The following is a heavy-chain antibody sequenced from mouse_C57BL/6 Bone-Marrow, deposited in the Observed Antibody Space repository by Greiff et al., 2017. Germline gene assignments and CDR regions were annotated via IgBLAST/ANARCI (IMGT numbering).Heavy chain of an antibody. V-gene: IGHV1-63*01. CDR1: GYTFTNYW. Sequence: QVHVKQSGAELVRPGTSVKMSCKASGYTFTNYWIGWAKQRPGHGLEWIGDIYPGGGYTNYNEKFKGKATLTADKSSSTAYMQFSSLTSEDSAIYYCARWNDYYAYWGQGTTLTVSS. D-gene: IGHD2-3*01. CDR2: IYPGGGYT. J-gene: IGHJ2*01. CDR3: ARWNDYYAY.